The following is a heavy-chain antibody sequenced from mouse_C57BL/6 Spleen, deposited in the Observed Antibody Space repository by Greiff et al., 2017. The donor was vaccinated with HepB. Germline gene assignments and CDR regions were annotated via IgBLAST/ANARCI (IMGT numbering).Heavy chain of an antibody. D-gene: IGHD1-1*01. V-gene: IGHV1-69*01. J-gene: IGHJ4*01. Sequence: QVQLQQPGAELVMPGASVKLSCKASGYTFTSYWMHWVKQRPGQGLEWIGEIDPSDSYTNYNQKFKGKSTLTVDKSSSTAYMQLSSLTSEDSAVYYSAASYYGSSYGAMDYWGQGTSGTVSS. CDR1: GYTFTSYW. CDR3: AASYYGSSYGAMDY. CDR2: IDPSDSYT.